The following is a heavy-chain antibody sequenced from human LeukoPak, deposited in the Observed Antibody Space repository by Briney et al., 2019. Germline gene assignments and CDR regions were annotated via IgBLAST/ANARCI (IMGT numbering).Heavy chain of an antibody. D-gene: IGHD2-2*01. CDR1: GFTFSNYW. V-gene: IGHV3-7*01. CDR3: ASTATCSF. J-gene: IGHJ3*01. Sequence: GGSLRLSCAVSGFTFSNYWMTWVRQAPGKGLEWVANIKQDGSEKNYVDSVKGRFTISRDNAQNSLYLQMNSLRAEDTAVYYCASTATCSFWGQGTMVTVSS. CDR2: IKQDGSEK.